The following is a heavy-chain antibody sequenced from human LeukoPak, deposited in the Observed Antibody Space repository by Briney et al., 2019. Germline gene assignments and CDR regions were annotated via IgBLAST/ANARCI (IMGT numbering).Heavy chain of an antibody. CDR3: AKKYAPSGTPGGTRTLDY. CDR2: VSGSGSST. V-gene: IGHV3-23*01. Sequence: GGSLRLSCAGSGFTFSNYAMIWVRQGPGKGLEWVSSVSGSGSSTYCADSVKGRFTISRDNSKNTVYLQMNSLRAEDTAVYYCAKKYAPSGTPGGTRTLDYWGRGTLVTVSS. CDR1: GFTFSNYA. J-gene: IGHJ4*02. D-gene: IGHD1-1*01.